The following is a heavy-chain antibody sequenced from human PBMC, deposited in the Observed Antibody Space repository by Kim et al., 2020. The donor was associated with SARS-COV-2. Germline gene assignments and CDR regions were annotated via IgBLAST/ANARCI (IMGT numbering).Heavy chain of an antibody. J-gene: IGHJ4*02. Sequence: GGSLRLSCAASGFTFSSYGMHWVRQAPGKGLEWVAVISYDVSNKYYADSVKGRFTISRDNSKNTLYLQMNSLRAEDTAVYYCAKDPSFYDSSGYYYVWGQGTLVTVSS. CDR2: ISYDVSNK. CDR1: GFTFSSYG. V-gene: IGHV3-30*18. D-gene: IGHD3-22*01. CDR3: AKDPSFYDSSGYYYV.